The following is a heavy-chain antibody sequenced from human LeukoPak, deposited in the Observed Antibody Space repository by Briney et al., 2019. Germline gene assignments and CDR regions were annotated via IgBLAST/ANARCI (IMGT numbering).Heavy chain of an antibody. CDR3: ARLSAAVHLGAFDL. Sequence: SETLYLTCAVSGVSISPYYWAWIRQPLGKGLEWIGYIHTSGSNNQYPSLKSRVTISVDKSKNHFSLRLTSVTAADTAVYYCARLSAAVHLGAFDLWGQGTMVTVSS. J-gene: IGHJ3*01. CDR1: GVSISPYY. V-gene: IGHV4-4*09. D-gene: IGHD3-3*01. CDR2: IHTSGSN.